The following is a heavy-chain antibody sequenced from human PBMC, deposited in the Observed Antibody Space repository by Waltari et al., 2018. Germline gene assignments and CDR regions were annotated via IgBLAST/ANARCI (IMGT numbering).Heavy chain of an antibody. J-gene: IGHJ2*01. CDR2: SSWNSGSI. CDR1: GFTFDDYA. V-gene: IGHV3-9*01. Sequence: EVQLVESGGGLVQPGRSLRLSCAASGFTFDDYAMHWVRQAPGKGLEWVSGSSWNSGSIGYADSVKGRFTISRDNAKNSLYLQMNSLRAEDTALYYCAKDMGGGTYSGSYLVDWYFDLWGRGTLVTVSS. CDR3: AKDMGGGTYSGSYLVDWYFDL. D-gene: IGHD1-26*01.